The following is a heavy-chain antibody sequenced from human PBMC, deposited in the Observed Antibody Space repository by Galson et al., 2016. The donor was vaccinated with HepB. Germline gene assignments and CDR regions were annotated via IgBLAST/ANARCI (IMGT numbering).Heavy chain of an antibody. Sequence: QSGAEVKKPGESLRISCKGSGYSFTRYWISWVRQMPGKGLEWMGRIDPSDSYSNYSPSFQGHVTISTDKSIRTAYLQWSSLKASDTAKYYCARHEGVERALDSWGQGTLVTVSS. J-gene: IGHJ4*02. V-gene: IGHV5-10-1*01. CDR1: GYSFTRYW. D-gene: IGHD5-24*01. CDR3: ARHEGVERALDS. CDR2: IDPSDSYS.